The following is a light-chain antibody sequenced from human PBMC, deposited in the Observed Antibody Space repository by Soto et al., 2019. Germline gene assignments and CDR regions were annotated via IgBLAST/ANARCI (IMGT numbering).Light chain of an antibody. CDR3: QQSYSTPNT. CDR1: QSISTY. V-gene: IGKV1-39*01. Sequence: DIQMTQSPSSLSATVGDRVTITCRASQSISTYLNWYHQKPGKAPRLLIYAASSLQSGVQSRFSGSGSGTDFILTISNLQPEDFATYYCQQSYSTPNTFGQGTKVDIK. CDR2: AAS. J-gene: IGKJ2*01.